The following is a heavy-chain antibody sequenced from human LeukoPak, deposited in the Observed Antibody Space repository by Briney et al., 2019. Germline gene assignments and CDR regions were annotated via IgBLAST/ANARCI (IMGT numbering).Heavy chain of an antibody. J-gene: IGHJ4*02. CDR3: ARERITIFGAMVYFDY. Sequence: SETLSLTCTVSGDTISTSNSYWGWIRQPPGKGLEWIGSIYYSGNTYYNASLRSRVTISVDTSKNQFSLKLTSVTAADTAVYYCARERITIFGAMVYFDYWGQGTLVTVSS. CDR1: GDTISTSNSY. D-gene: IGHD3-3*01. V-gene: IGHV4-39*01. CDR2: IYYSGNT.